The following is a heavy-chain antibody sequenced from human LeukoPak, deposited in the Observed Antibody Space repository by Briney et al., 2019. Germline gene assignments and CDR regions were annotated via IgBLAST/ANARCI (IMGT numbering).Heavy chain of an antibody. CDR1: GFTFSSYG. D-gene: IGHD3-10*01. CDR2: IRYDGSNK. Sequence: GGSLRLSCAASGFTFSSYGMHWVRQAPGKGLEWVAFIRYDGSNKYYADSVKGRFTISRDNSKNTLYLQMNSLRAEDTAVYYCAKDPRNWAGSYYHWGQGTLVTVSS. J-gene: IGHJ4*02. CDR3: AKDPRNWAGSYYH. V-gene: IGHV3-30*02.